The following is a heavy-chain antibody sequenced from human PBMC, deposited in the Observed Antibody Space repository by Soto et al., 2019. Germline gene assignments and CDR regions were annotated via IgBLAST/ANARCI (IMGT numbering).Heavy chain of an antibody. J-gene: IGHJ4*02. V-gene: IGHV2-70*11. CDR3: ARMFNAIFDY. CDR2: IDWDDDK. Sequence: SGATLVNPTQTLTLNCTFSGFSLSTSGMCVSWIRQPPGKALEWLARIDWDDDKYYSTSLKTRLTISKDTSKNQVVLTMTNMDPVDTAKYYCARMFNAIFDYWGQGTLVTVSS. CDR1: GFSLSTSGMC.